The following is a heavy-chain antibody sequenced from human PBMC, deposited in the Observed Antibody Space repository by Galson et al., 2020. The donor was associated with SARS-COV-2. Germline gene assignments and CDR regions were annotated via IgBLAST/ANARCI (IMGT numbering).Heavy chain of an antibody. CDR2: FDPEDGET. J-gene: IGHJ6*02. CDR1: GYTLTEFS. D-gene: IGHD6-19*01. CDR3: ATGPAVAGTLSGYYYYYGMDV. V-gene: IGHV1-24*01. Sequence: ASVKVSCKVSGYTLTEFSMHWVRQAPGKGLEWMGGFDPEDGETIYAQKFQGRVTMTEDTSTDTAYMELSSLRSEDTAVYYCATGPAVAGTLSGYYYYYGMDVWGQGTTVTVSS.